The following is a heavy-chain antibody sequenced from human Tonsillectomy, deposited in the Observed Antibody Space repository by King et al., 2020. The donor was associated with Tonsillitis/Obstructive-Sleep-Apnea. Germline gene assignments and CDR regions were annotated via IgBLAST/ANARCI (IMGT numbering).Heavy chain of an antibody. Sequence: QLQESGPGLVKPSETLSLTCTVSGDSLSRTTYYWGWIRQPPGKGLEWIGSIYYTGSSYHNPSLKSRVTISVDTSKNQFSLKVNSVTGADTAVYYCTTSLSYSSSSAYFCYGLDVWGQGTTVTVSS. CDR1: GDSLSRTTYY. V-gene: IGHV4-39*01. D-gene: IGHD6-6*01. J-gene: IGHJ6*02. CDR2: IYYTGSS. CDR3: TTSLSYSSSSAYFCYGLDV.